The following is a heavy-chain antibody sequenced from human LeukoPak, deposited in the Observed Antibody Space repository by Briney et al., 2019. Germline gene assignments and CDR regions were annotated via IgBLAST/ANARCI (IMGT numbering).Heavy chain of an antibody. CDR3: ARHVNYYYGMDV. CDR2: IYYSGST. J-gene: IGHJ6*02. CDR1: GGSISSYY. V-gene: IGHV4-59*08. Sequence: PSETLSLTCTVSGGSISSYYWSWIRQPPGKGLGWIGYIYYSGSTNYNPSLKSRVTISVDTSKNQFSLKLSSVTAADTAVYYCARHVNYYYGMDVWGQGTTVTVSS.